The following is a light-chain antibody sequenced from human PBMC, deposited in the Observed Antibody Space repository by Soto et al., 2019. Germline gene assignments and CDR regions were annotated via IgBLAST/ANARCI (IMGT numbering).Light chain of an antibody. J-gene: IGKJ1*01. Sequence: EIVLTQSPGTLSFSPGERATLSCRASQSLNNNFLARYQQKPGQAPRLLIYGASTRATGIPDRFSGRGSGTDFTLTISRLEPGDFAMYYCQQYDNIPRTFGQGTKVEVK. CDR2: GAS. CDR1: QSLNNNF. V-gene: IGKV3-20*01. CDR3: QQYDNIPRT.